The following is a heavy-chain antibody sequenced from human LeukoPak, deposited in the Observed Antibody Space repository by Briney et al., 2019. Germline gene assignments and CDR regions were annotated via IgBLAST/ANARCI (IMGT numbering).Heavy chain of an antibody. Sequence: AGGSLRLSCAASGFTFSSYAMPWVRQAPGKGLEWVAVISYDGSNKYYADSVKGRFTISRDNSKNTLYLQMNSLRAEDTAVYYCARDRCRYYGSGCLGNFDYWGQGTLVTVSS. J-gene: IGHJ4*02. D-gene: IGHD3-10*01. CDR2: ISYDGSNK. V-gene: IGHV3-30-3*01. CDR1: GFTFSSYA. CDR3: ARDRCRYYGSGCLGNFDY.